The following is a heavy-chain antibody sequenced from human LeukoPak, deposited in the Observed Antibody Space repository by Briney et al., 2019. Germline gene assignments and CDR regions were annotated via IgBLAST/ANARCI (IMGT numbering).Heavy chain of an antibody. D-gene: IGHD2-15*01. Sequence: SQTLSLTCTVSGGSISSGDYYWSWIRQPPGKGLEWIGYIYYSGSTYYNPSLNSRVTISVDTSKNQFSLKLSSVTAADTAVYYCAREVASPGGYDYWGQGTLVTVSS. J-gene: IGHJ4*02. V-gene: IGHV4-30-4*01. CDR1: GGSISSGDYY. CDR2: IYYSGST. CDR3: AREVASPGGYDY.